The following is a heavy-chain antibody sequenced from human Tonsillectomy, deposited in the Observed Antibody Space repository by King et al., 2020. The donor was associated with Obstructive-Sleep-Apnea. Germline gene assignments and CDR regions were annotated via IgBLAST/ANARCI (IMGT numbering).Heavy chain of an antibody. CDR1: GITFSIYS. CDR2: ISISTSTI. Sequence: VQLVESGGGLVQPGGSLRLSCAASGITFSIYSMNWVRQAPGKGLEWVSYISISTSTIYYPDSVKGRFTISIDNAKNSLYLHMNSLRAEDTAVYYCATGGPDAFDFWGRGTMVTVSS. V-gene: IGHV3-48*04. J-gene: IGHJ3*01. CDR3: ATGGPDAFDF. D-gene: IGHD3-16*01.